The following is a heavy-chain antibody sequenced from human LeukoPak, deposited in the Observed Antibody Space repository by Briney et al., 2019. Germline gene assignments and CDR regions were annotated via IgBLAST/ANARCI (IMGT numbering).Heavy chain of an antibody. Sequence: GASVKVSCKASGYTFTGYYMHWVRQAPGQGLEWMGWINPNSGGTNYAQKFQGRVTMTRDTSISTPYMELSRLRSDDTAVYYCATSWDYYGSGSYPFDYWGQGTLVTVSS. CDR1: GYTFTGYY. V-gene: IGHV1-2*02. CDR2: INPNSGGT. CDR3: ATSWDYYGSGSYPFDY. J-gene: IGHJ4*02. D-gene: IGHD3-10*01.